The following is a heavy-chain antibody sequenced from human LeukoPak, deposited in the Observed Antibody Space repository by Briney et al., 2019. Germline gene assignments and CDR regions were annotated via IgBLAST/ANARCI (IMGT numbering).Heavy chain of an antibody. V-gene: IGHV3-48*04. CDR3: TTEMVAAAGINY. Sequence: GRSLRLSCAASGFTFSSYGMHWVRQAPGKGLEWVSYISSSGSTIYYADSVKGRFTISRDNAKNSLYLQMNSLKTEDTAVYYCTTEMVAAAGINYWGQGTLVTVSS. CDR1: GFTFSSYG. J-gene: IGHJ4*02. CDR2: ISSSGSTI. D-gene: IGHD6-13*01.